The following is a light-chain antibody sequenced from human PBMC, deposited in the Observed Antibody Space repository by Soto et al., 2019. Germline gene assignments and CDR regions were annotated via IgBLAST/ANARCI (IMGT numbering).Light chain of an antibody. V-gene: IGLV2-14*01. CDR1: SSDVGGYNY. Sequence: QSVLTHPASVSGSPGQSITISCTGTSSDVGGYNYVSWYQQHPGKAPKLMFYDVSNRPSGVSNRFSGSKSGNTASLTISGLQAEDEADYYCSSYTSSSTPYVFGTGTKVTVL. J-gene: IGLJ1*01. CDR2: DVS. CDR3: SSYTSSSTPYV.